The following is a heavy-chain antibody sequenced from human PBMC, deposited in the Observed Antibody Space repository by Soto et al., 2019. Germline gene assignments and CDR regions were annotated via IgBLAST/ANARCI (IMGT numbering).Heavy chain of an antibody. Sequence: QVQLQESGPGLVKPSQTLSLTCTVSGGSISSGDYYWSWIRQPPGKGLEWIGYIYYSGNTYYSPSLKSRVTISVDTSKNQFSLNLSSVTAADTAVYYCARERPDGTRLDPWGQGTLVTVSS. CDR2: IYYSGNT. V-gene: IGHV4-30-4*01. D-gene: IGHD2-2*01. CDR1: GGSISSGDYY. CDR3: ARERPDGTRLDP. J-gene: IGHJ5*02.